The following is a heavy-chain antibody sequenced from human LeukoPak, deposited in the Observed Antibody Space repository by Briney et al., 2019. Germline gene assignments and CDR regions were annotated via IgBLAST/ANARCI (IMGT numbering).Heavy chain of an antibody. Sequence: PGGSLRLSCAASGFTFSSYSMNWVRQAPGKGLEWVSSISSSSNYIYYADSMKGRFTISRDNAKNSLYLQMNSLRAEDTAVYYCARGRSTMVRGAIGAETRYYYSYYMDVWGKGTTVTVSS. J-gene: IGHJ6*03. CDR1: GFTFSSYS. D-gene: IGHD3-10*01. CDR2: ISSSSNYI. CDR3: ARGRSTMVRGAIGAETRYYYSYYMDV. V-gene: IGHV3-21*01.